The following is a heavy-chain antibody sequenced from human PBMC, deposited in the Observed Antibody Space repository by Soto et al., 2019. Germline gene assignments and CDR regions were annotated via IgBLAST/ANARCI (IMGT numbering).Heavy chain of an antibody. CDR3: AGEGGESSDALYYFDP. CDR1: GGSTSSDNY. Sequence: SSETLSLTCTVSGGSTSSDNYWSWIRQPPGKGLEWIGHIYYSGNTDYNPSLKSRLAISIDTSKNQFSLKLSSVTAADTAVYFWAGEGGESSDALYYFDPGGGGPRVTV. V-gene: IGHV4-30-4*03. CDR2: IYYSGNT. D-gene: IGHD3-3*01. J-gene: IGHJ5*02.